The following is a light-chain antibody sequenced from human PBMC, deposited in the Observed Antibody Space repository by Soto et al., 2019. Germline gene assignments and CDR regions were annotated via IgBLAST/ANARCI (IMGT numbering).Light chain of an antibody. J-gene: IGKJ1*01. Sequence: EIVLTQSPATLSAFPGDRVTLSCRASQSISTRLAWYQHRPGQAPRLLIYHTSIRAAGVPARFSASGTETDFTLTSSDVHPEDFAVYYCHKRQSWPRTFGQGTKVDIK. CDR1: QSISTR. V-gene: IGKV3-11*01. CDR3: HKRQSWPRT. CDR2: HTS.